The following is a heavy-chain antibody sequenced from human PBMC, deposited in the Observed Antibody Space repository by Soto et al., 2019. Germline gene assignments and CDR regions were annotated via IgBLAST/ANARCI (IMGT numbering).Heavy chain of an antibody. V-gene: IGHV4-59*11. CDR2: IYYRGNT. Sequence: SETLSLTCTVSGGSISSHYWSWVRQAPGKGLEWIGCIYYRGNTFYSPSLKSRGTISVDTSNNQFSLKLDSVTPADTAVYYCARDGREASGIDVWGQGTAVTVSS. CDR3: ARDGREASGIDV. J-gene: IGHJ6*02. CDR1: GGSISSHY. D-gene: IGHD1-26*01.